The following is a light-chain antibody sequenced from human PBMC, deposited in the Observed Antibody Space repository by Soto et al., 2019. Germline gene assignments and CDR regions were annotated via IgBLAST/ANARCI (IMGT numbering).Light chain of an antibody. CDR2: GAS. CDR3: QQYGSSPPIT. J-gene: IGKJ3*01. CDR1: QSVSSSY. V-gene: IGKV3-20*01. Sequence: EIVLTQSPGTLSLSPGERATLSCRASQSVSSSYLAWYQQKPGQAPRLLIYGASTRATGIPDRFRGSGSGTYFTLTISRLEPEDSAVYYCQQYGSSPPITFGPGTKVDIK.